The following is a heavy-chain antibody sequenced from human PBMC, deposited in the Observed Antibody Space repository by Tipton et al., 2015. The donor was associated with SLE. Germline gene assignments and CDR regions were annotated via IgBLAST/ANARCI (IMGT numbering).Heavy chain of an antibody. Sequence: TLSLTCAVYGGSFSGYYWSWIRQPPGKGLEWIGEINHSGGTYYNPSLKSRVTISIDTSRNQFSLMLSSVTAADTAVYYCARDGLGHSSGYYEYDWGQGTLVTVSS. V-gene: IGHV4-34*01. CDR1: GGSFSGYY. J-gene: IGHJ4*02. D-gene: IGHD3-22*01. CDR2: INHSGGT. CDR3: ARDGLGHSSGYYEYD.